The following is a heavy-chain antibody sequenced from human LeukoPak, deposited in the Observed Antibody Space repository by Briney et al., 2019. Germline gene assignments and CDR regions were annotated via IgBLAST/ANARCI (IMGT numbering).Heavy chain of an antibody. CDR2: INHSGST. CDR3: ARLVSRGSYYNY. Sequence: SETLSLTCAVYGGSFSGYYWSWIRQPPGKGLEWIGEINHSGSTNYNPSLKSRVTISVDTSKNQFSQKLSSVTAADTAVYYCARLVSRGSYYNYWGQGTLVTVSS. D-gene: IGHD1-26*01. CDR1: GGSFSGYY. V-gene: IGHV4-34*01. J-gene: IGHJ4*02.